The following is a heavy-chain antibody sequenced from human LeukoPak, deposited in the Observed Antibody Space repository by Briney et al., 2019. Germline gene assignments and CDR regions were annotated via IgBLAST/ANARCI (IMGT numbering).Heavy chain of an antibody. CDR3: ANSLGTGDFDY. V-gene: IGHV3-30*02. CDR1: GFTFSSYG. Sequence: GGSLRLSCAASGFTFSSYGMHWVRQAPGKGLEWVAFIRYEGSNKYYADSVEGRFTISRDNSKNTLYLQMNSLRAEDTAVYYCANSLGTGDFDYWGQGTLVTVSS. J-gene: IGHJ4*02. CDR2: IRYEGSNK. D-gene: IGHD1-1*01.